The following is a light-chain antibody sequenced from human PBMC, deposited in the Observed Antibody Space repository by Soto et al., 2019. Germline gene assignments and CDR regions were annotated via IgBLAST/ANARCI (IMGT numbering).Light chain of an antibody. CDR1: QDINNF. J-gene: IGKJ5*01. V-gene: IGKV1-16*01. CDR3: QHYDGYPQT. Sequence: DIQMTQSPSSLSASVGDSVTITCRASQDINNFLAWFQQKPGKAPKSLILAASSLHSGVPSRFSGSGSGKDFTLTISSMQAEDFGTYYCQHYDGYPQTFGQGTRLEIK. CDR2: AAS.